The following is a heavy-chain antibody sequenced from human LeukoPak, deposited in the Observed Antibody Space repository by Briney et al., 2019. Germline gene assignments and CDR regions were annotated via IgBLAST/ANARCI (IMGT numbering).Heavy chain of an antibody. CDR2: IRSKAYGETA. J-gene: IGHJ4*02. D-gene: IGHD1-1*01. V-gene: IGHV3-49*03. CDR3: TRDRGAYNLYDY. Sequence: GGSLRLPCTASGFTFGDYAMSWIRQAPGKGLEWVGFIRSKAYGETADYAASVKGRFTISRDESKAIAYLQMNSLKTEDTAVYHCTRDRGAYNLYDYWGQGTLVTVSS. CDR1: GFTFGDYA.